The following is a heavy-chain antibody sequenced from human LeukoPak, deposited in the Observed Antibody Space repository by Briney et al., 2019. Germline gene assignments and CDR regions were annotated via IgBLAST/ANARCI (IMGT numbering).Heavy chain of an antibody. CDR3: ARGLRYLDWLLLSFDY. CDR2: IYYSGST. V-gene: IGHV4-31*03. D-gene: IGHD3-9*01. J-gene: IGHJ4*02. CDR1: GGSISSGGYY. Sequence: SETLSLTCTVSGGSISSGGYYWSWIRQHPGKGLEWIGYIYYSGSTYYNPSLKSRVTISVDTSKNQFSLKLSSVTAADTAVYYCARGLRYLDWLLLSFDYWGQGTLVTVSS.